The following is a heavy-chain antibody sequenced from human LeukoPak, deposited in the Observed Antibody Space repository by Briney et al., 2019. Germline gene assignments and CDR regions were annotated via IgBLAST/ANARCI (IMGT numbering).Heavy chain of an antibody. Sequence: PSETLSLTCTVSGGSISSYYWSWIRQPAGKGLEWIGRIYTSGSTNYNPSLKSRVTMSVDTSKNQFSLKLSSVTAADTAVYYCAREGRGGETAAGIGNAFDIWGQGTMVTVSS. J-gene: IGHJ3*02. V-gene: IGHV4-4*07. CDR2: IYTSGST. D-gene: IGHD6-13*01. CDR1: GGSISSYY. CDR3: AREGRGGETAAGIGNAFDI.